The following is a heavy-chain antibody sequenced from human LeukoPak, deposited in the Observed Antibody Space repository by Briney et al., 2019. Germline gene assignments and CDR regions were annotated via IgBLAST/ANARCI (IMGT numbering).Heavy chain of an antibody. J-gene: IGHJ4*02. CDR2: ISYDGSNK. D-gene: IGHD3-10*01. V-gene: IGHV3-30*04. Sequence: GGSLRPSCAASGFTFSSYAMHWVRQAPGKGLEWVAVISYDGSNKYYADSVKGRFTISRDNSKNTLYLQMNSLRAEDTAVYYCARDFYGSGRKYYFDYWGQGTLVTVSP. CDR1: GFTFSSYA. CDR3: ARDFYGSGRKYYFDY.